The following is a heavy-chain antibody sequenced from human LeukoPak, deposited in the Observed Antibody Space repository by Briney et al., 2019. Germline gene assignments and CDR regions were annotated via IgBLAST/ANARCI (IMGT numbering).Heavy chain of an antibody. D-gene: IGHD3-16*01. J-gene: IGHJ4*02. V-gene: IGHV4-59*08. CDR3: ARHYAGDGVLDY. CDR1: GGSISTYY. CDR2: IYYSGST. Sequence: SETLSLTCTVSGGSISTYYWSWIRQPPGKGLEWIGYIYYSGSTNYNPSLKSRVTISVDTSKNQFSLKLSSVTAADTAVYYCARHYAGDGVLDYWGQGTLVTVSS.